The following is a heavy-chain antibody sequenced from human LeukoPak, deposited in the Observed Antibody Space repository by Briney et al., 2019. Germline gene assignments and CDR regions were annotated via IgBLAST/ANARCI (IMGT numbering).Heavy chain of an antibody. CDR2: VNSNIGDT. Sequence: ASVKGSCKASGYSFTGYYIHWVRQAPGQGLEWMGWVNSNIGDTYYAQKFRGRLAITRDKSITTVHMELSSLRSNDTAVYYCARDVLGYDSSASDWGQGTLVTVSS. V-gene: IGHV1-2*02. D-gene: IGHD3-22*01. CDR1: GYSFTGYY. CDR3: ARDVLGYDSSASD. J-gene: IGHJ4*02.